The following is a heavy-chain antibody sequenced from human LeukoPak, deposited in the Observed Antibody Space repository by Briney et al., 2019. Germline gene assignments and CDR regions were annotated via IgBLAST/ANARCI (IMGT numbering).Heavy chain of an antibody. J-gene: IGHJ4*02. D-gene: IGHD5-24*01. CDR3: ARDLRDGYNSPSSSY. CDR1: EFTFSSYN. V-gene: IGHV3-48*01. CDR2: ISSSSSTI. Sequence: GGSLRLSCAASEFTFSSYNMNWVRQAPGKGLEWVSYISSSSSTIYYADSVKGRFTISRDNAKNSLYLQMNSLRAEDTAVYYCARDLRDGYNSPSSSYWGQGTLVTVSS.